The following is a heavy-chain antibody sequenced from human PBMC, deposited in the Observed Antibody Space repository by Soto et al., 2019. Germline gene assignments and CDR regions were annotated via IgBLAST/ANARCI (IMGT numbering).Heavy chain of an antibody. CDR2: VAYDGSYQ. J-gene: IGHJ5*02. CDR1: GFSISSYG. CDR3: AKDHVNSRPSPDWFDP. Sequence: QVQLVESGGGVVQPGRSLRLSCAASGFSISSYGMHWVRQTPGKGLQWVAVVAYDGSYQHYADSVKGRFTISRDISKNTLFLEMDSLKPEDTAVYYCAKDHVNSRPSPDWFDPWSQGTLVTVSS. D-gene: IGHD4-4*01. V-gene: IGHV3-30*18.